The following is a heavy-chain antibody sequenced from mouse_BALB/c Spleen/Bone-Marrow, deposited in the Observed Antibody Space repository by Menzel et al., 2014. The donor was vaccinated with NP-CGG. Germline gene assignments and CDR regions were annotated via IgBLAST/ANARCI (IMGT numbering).Heavy chain of an antibody. J-gene: IGHJ3*01. CDR2: IHPGSGNT. CDR1: GYTFTDYE. V-gene: IGHV1-15*01. CDR3: IRGNYRYSWFAY. Sequence: VQLQQSGAELVRPGASVKLSCKALGYTFTDYEMHWVKQTPVNGLEWIGAIHPGSGNTAYNQKFRGKATLTADKSSSTAYMELSSLTSEDSAVYYCIRGNYRYSWFAYWGQGTLVTVSA. D-gene: IGHD2-14*01.